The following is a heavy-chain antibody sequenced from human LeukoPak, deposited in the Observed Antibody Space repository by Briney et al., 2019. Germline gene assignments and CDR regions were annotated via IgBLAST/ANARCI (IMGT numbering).Heavy chain of an antibody. J-gene: IGHJ4*02. V-gene: IGHV3-23*01. CDR1: GFTFSSYA. D-gene: IGHD5-18*01. Sequence: GGSLRLSCAASGFTFSSYAMSWVRQAPGKGLEWVSAISGSGGSTYYADSVKGRFTISRDNSKNTLYLQMNSLRAEDTAVYYFAKDRSIQLWLEVDYWGQGTLVTVSS. CDR3: AKDRSIQLWLEVDY. CDR2: ISGSGGST.